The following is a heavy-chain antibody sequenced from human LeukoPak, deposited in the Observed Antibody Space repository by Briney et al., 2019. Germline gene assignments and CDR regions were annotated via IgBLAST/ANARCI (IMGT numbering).Heavy chain of an antibody. D-gene: IGHD3-22*01. Sequence: SETLSLTWTVSGGSISSYYWSWIRQPPGKGLEWIGYIYYSGSTNYNPSLKSRVTISVDTSKNQFSLKLSSVTAADTAVYYCASSYYDSSGYLDPNFDYWGQGTLVTVSS. V-gene: IGHV4-59*01. CDR3: ASSYYDSSGYLDPNFDY. CDR1: GGSISSYY. J-gene: IGHJ4*02. CDR2: IYYSGST.